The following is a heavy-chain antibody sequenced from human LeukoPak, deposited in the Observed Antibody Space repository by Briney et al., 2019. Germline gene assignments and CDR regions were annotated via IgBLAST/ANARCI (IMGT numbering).Heavy chain of an antibody. Sequence: GGSLRLSCAASGFTFDDYAMHWVRQVPGRGLEWVSGISSNGGSIAYADSVKGRFTISRDNAKNSLYLQMNSLRAEDMALYYCAKGDVVVPAAIRDWGQGTLVTVSS. CDR3: AKGDVVVPAAIRD. CDR1: GFTFDDYA. V-gene: IGHV3-9*03. CDR2: ISSNGGSI. J-gene: IGHJ4*02. D-gene: IGHD2-2*01.